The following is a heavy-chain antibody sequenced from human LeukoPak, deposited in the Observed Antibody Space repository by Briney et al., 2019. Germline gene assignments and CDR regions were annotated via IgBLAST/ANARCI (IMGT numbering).Heavy chain of an antibody. CDR1: GYSISSGYY. J-gene: IGHJ4*02. Sequence: SETLSLTCTVSGYSISSGYYWGWIRQPPGKGLEWIGSIYHSGSTYYNPSLKSRVTISVDTSKNQLSLFLTSVTAADTAMYYCARSFSGSYYFEYWGQGTLVTVSS. CDR3: ARSFSGSYYFEY. CDR2: IYHSGST. D-gene: IGHD1-26*01. V-gene: IGHV4-38-2*02.